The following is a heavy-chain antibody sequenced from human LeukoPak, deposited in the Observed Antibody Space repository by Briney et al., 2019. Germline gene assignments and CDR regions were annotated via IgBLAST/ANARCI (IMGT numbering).Heavy chain of an antibody. D-gene: IGHD2-15*01. CDR1: GGSISSSSYY. J-gene: IGHJ4*02. CDR3: ARVVASTSIDS. CDR2: IYYSGSV. Sequence: SETLSLTCTVSGGSISSSSYYWGWIRQPPGQGLEWIGSIYYSGSVFYNPSLRSRVTLSIEPSKNRFSLELTSVTAADTAVYYCARVVASTSIDSWGQGTLVTVSS. V-gene: IGHV4-39*07.